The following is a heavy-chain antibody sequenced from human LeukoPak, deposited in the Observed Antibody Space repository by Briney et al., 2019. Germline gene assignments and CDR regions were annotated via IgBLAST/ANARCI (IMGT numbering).Heavy chain of an antibody. V-gene: IGHV3-23*01. Sequence: GGSLRLSCAASGFTFSSYGMSWVRQAPGKGLEWVSAISGSGGSTYYADSVKGRFTISRDNSKNTLYLQMNSLRAEDTAVYYCAKFLGQLRYFDLLDYWGQGTLVTVSS. CDR1: GFTFSSYG. J-gene: IGHJ4*02. CDR3: AKFLGQLRYFDLLDY. CDR2: ISGSGGST. D-gene: IGHD3-9*01.